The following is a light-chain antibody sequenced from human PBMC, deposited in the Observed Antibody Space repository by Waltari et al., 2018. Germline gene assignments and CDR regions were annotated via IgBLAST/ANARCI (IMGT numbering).Light chain of an antibody. Sequence: DIQMTQSPSTLSASVGNRVTITCRASQSVSSWLAWYRQKPGEAPKLLTYDASSLASGVPSRFSGSGSGKEFTLTISSLQSDDFATYYCQQYRGLWTFGQGTRVEVK. CDR2: DAS. CDR3: QQYRGLWT. CDR1: QSVSSW. J-gene: IGKJ1*01. V-gene: IGKV1-5*01.